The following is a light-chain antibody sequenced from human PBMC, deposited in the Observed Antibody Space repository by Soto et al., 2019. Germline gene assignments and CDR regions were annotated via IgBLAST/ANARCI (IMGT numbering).Light chain of an antibody. CDR1: SSEVGAYNY. J-gene: IGLJ1*01. CDR2: EVS. Sequence: QSVLTQPPSASGSPGQSVTISCTGTSSEVGAYNYVSWYQQLPGKAPKLIIYEVSKRPSGVPDRFSGSKPGNTASPTVSGLQAEDEADYYCTSYAGTYSFFYVFGTGTKVTVL. V-gene: IGLV2-8*01. CDR3: TSYAGTYSFFYV.